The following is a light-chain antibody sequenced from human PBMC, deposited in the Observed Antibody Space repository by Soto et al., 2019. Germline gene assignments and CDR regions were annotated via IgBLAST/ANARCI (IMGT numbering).Light chain of an antibody. Sequence: DIQMTPSPSSLSVSVGDRVTITCQASQDISNFLNWYQQKPGRAPKLLIYDASNLETGVPSRFXGSGSGTPFTFTISSLQPEDIATYYCQQYDNLPSYTFGQGTKLEIK. CDR2: DAS. J-gene: IGKJ2*01. CDR1: QDISNF. V-gene: IGKV1-33*01. CDR3: QQYDNLPSYT.